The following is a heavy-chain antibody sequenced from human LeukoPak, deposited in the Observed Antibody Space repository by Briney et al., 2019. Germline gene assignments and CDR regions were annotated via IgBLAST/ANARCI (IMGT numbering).Heavy chain of an antibody. CDR1: GFTVSSNY. CDR3: ARGPRGYSSSCTFFDY. V-gene: IGHV3-53*01. J-gene: IGHJ4*02. D-gene: IGHD6-13*01. Sequence: GGSLRLSCAASGFTVSSNYMSWVRQAPGKGLEWVLVIYSGGSTYYADSVKGRFTISRDNSKNTLYLQMNSLRAEDTAVYYCARGPRGYSSSCTFFDYWGQGTLVTVSS. CDR2: IYSGGST.